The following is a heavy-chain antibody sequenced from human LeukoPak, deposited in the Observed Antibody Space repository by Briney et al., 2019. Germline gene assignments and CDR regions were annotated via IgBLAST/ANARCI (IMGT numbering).Heavy chain of an antibody. J-gene: IGHJ6*03. D-gene: IGHD1-26*01. CDR3: VRVRVGATTLWDYYYYYMDV. CDR2: ISAYNGNT. CDR1: GYTFTSYG. Sequence: ASVKVTCKASGYTFTSYGISWVRQAPGQGLEWMGCISAYNGNTNYAQKLQGRVTMTTDTSTSTAYMELSSLRSDDTAVYYCVRVRVGATTLWDYYYYYMDVWGKGTTVTVS. V-gene: IGHV1-18*01.